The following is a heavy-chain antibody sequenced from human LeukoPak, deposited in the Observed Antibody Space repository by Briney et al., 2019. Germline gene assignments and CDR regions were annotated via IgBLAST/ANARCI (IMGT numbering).Heavy chain of an antibody. CDR2: LSGSGGST. J-gene: IGHJ5*02. CDR1: GFTISSYS. D-gene: IGHD3-22*01. V-gene: IGHV3-23*01. CDR3: AKDRYYDNSANHYESES. Sequence: GGCLRLSCAASGFTISSYSMRWVRQAPGEGLEWVSALSGSGGSTYYADSVKGRFTISRDNSKNTLYLQMNSLRAEDTAVYYCAKDRYYDNSANHYESESWGQGTLVTVSS.